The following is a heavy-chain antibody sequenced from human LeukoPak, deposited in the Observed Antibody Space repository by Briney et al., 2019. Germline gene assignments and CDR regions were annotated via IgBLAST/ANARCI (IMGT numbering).Heavy chain of an antibody. J-gene: IGHJ4*02. CDR2: ISGSGGST. Sequence: GGSLRLSCAASGFTFSSYAMSWVRQAPGKGLEWVSAISGSGGSTYYADSVKGRFTISRDNSKNTLYLQMNSLRAEDTAGYYCAKGVVVPPAMGGFDHWGQGTLVTVSS. CDR3: AKGVVVPPAMGGFDH. D-gene: IGHD2-2*01. V-gene: IGHV3-23*01. CDR1: GFTFSSYA.